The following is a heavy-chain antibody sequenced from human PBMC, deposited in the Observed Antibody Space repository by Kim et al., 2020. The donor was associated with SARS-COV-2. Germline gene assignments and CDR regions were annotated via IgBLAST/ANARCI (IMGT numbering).Heavy chain of an antibody. CDR3: ARDYYDSSGPAGFQH. Sequence: ADSVKGRFTISRDNAKNSLYLQMNSLRVEDTALYYCARDYYDSSGPAGFQHWGQGTLVTVSS. V-gene: IGHV3-48*03. J-gene: IGHJ1*01. D-gene: IGHD3-22*01.